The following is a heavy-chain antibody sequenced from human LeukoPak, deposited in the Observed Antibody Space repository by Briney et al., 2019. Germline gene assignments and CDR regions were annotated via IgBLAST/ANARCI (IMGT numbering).Heavy chain of an antibody. D-gene: IGHD5-18*01. J-gene: IGHJ5*02. V-gene: IGHV4-38-2*02. Sequence: PSETLSLTCTVSGYSISSGYYWGWIRQPPGKGLEWIGSIYHSGSTYYNPSLKSRVTISVDTSKNQFSLKLSSVTAADTAVYYCARVRAQLCWFDPWGQGTLVTVSS. CDR2: IYHSGST. CDR3: ARVRAQLCWFDP. CDR1: GYSISSGYY.